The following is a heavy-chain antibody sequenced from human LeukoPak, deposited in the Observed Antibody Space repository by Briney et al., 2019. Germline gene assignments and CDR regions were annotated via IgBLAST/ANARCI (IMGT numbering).Heavy chain of an antibody. V-gene: IGHV4-59*01. CDR1: GGSISSYY. CDR2: IYYSGST. J-gene: IGHJ5*02. Sequence: SETLSLTCTVSGGSISSYYWSWVRQPPGKGLEWIGYIYYSGSTNYNPSLKSRVTISVDTSKNQFSLKLSSVTAADTAVYYCARYHSGSYYTSWFDPWGQATLVTVSS. D-gene: IGHD3-10*01. CDR3: ARYHSGSYYTSWFDP.